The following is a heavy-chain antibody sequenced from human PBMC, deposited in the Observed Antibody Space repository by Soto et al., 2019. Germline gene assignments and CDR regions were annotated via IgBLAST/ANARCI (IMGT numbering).Heavy chain of an antibody. CDR3: AKVSSSWYAGFFDL. D-gene: IGHD6-13*01. CDR2: LSDSGGST. CDR1: GFTFGSHA. V-gene: IGHV3-23*01. Sequence: EVQLLESGGGLVQPGGSLRLSCTASGFTFGSHAMTWVRQAPGKGLEWVSGLSDSGGSTYYADSVKGRFTISRDNSMNTLYLQMNTLRAEDTAVYYCAKVSSSWYAGFFDLWGQGTLVTVSS. J-gene: IGHJ4*02.